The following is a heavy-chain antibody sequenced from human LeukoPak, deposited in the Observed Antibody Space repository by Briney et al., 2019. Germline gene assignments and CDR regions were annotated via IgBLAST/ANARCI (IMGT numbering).Heavy chain of an antibody. J-gene: IGHJ3*02. CDR2: INSDGSST. V-gene: IGHV3-74*01. CDR3: TRDWTARSNAFDI. D-gene: IGHD3/OR15-3a*01. CDR1: GFTFSSYW. Sequence: GGSLRLFCAASGFTFSSYWMHWVRQAPGKGLVWVSRINSDGSSTNYADSVKGRFTISRDNAKNTLFLQMNSLRAEDTAVYYCTRDWTARSNAFDIWGQGTMVTVSS.